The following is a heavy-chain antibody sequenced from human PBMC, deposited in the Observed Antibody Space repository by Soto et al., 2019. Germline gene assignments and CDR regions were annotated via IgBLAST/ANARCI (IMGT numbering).Heavy chain of an antibody. Sequence: QLQLQESGPGLVKPSETLSLTCTVSGGSISSSSYYWGWIRQPPGKGLEWIGSIYYSGSTYYNPSLKSRVTISVDTSKNQFSLKLSSVTAADTAVYYCARHRLIAAAENWFDPWGQGTLVTVSS. D-gene: IGHD6-13*01. CDR2: IYYSGST. CDR1: GGSISSSSYY. CDR3: ARHRLIAAAENWFDP. J-gene: IGHJ5*02. V-gene: IGHV4-39*01.